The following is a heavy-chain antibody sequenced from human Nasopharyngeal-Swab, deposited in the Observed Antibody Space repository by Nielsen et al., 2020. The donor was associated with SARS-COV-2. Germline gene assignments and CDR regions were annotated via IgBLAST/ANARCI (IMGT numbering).Heavy chain of an antibody. D-gene: IGHD6-13*01. CDR3: AAGYSSSWYRAFDI. V-gene: IGHV3-21*01. Sequence: VRQMPGKGLEWVSSISSSSSYIYYADSVKGRFTISRDNAKNSLYLQMNSLRAEDTAVYYCAAGYSSSWYRAFDIWGQGTMVTVSS. J-gene: IGHJ3*02. CDR2: ISSSSSYI.